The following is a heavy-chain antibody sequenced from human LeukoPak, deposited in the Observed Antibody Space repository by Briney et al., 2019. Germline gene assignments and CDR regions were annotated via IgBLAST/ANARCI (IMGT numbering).Heavy chain of an antibody. J-gene: IGHJ3*02. D-gene: IGHD4-17*01. CDR2: IYYSGST. V-gene: IGHV4-30-4*01. CDR3: ARESRDNDYGDYVSLPDAAAAFDI. CDR1: GGSISSGDYY. Sequence: SETLSLTCTVSGGSISSGDYYWSWMRQPPGKGLEWIGYIYYSGSTYYNPSLKSRVTISVDTSKNQFSLKLSSVTAADTAVYYCARESRDNDYGDYVSLPDAAAAFDIWGQGTMVTVSS.